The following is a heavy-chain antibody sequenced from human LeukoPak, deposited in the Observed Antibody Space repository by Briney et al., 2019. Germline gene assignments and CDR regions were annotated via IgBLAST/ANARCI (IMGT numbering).Heavy chain of an antibody. CDR1: GYTFTSYG. CDR3: ARVDYYYYDSSGYPYMDV. CDR2: ISAYNGNT. Sequence: GASVKVSCKASGYTFTSYGISWVRQAPGQGLEWMGWISAYNGNTNYAQKLQGRVTMTTDTSTSTAYMELRSLRSDDTAVYYCARVDYYYYDSSGYPYMDVWGKGTTVTISS. D-gene: IGHD3-22*01. J-gene: IGHJ6*03. V-gene: IGHV1-18*01.